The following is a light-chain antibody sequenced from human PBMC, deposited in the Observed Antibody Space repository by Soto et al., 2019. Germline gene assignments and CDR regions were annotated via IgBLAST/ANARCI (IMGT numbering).Light chain of an antibody. CDR3: QQYYDWPPIT. CDR1: QSVSNK. V-gene: IGKV3-15*01. CDR2: TAS. Sequence: EIVMTQSPATLSVSPGEGATLSCRASQSVSNKLAWYQQKPGQAPRLLIHTASIRATNVPARFSGTGSGTEFTLTISSLQSEDFAVYYCQQYYDWPPITFGGGTKVDIK. J-gene: IGKJ4*01.